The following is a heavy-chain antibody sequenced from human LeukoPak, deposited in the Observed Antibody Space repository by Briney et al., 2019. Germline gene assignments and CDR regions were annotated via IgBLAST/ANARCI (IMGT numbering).Heavy chain of an antibody. CDR1: GDSINSGGYY. D-gene: IGHD3-3*01. J-gene: IGHJ4*02. CDR2: IYTSGST. Sequence: SETLSLTCTVSGDSINSGGYYWSWIRQPAGKGLEWIGRIYTSGSTNYNPSLKSRVTISVDTSKNQFSLKLSSVTAADTAVYYCAREEVVTIFGVVITYFDYWGQGTLVTVSS. V-gene: IGHV4-61*02. CDR3: AREEVVTIFGVVITYFDY.